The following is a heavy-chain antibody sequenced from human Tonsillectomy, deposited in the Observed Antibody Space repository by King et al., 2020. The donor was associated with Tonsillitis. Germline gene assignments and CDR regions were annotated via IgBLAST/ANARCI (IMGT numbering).Heavy chain of an antibody. D-gene: IGHD3-3*01. CDR1: GFTFSSYA. J-gene: IGHJ4*02. Sequence: VQLVESGGGLVQPGGSLSLSCAGSGFTFSSYAMTWVRQAPGKGLEWSSDITSSGSSPYYADPVKGRFTISRDNSKNTLYLQMNSLRAEDTAIYYCAKGFWSGPRTSFDYWGQGTLVTVSS. CDR3: AKGFWSGPRTSFDY. V-gene: IGHV3-23*04. CDR2: ITSSGSSP.